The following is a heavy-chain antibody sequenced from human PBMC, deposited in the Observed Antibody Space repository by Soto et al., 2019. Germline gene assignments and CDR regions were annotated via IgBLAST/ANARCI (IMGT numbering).Heavy chain of an antibody. J-gene: IGHJ4*02. CDR1: GGSISSSSYY. CDR2: FYYGGST. Sequence: QLQLQESGPGLVKPSETLSLTCAVSGGSISSSSYYWGWIRQPPGKGLEWIGNFYYGGSTYYNPSLTSRVTISVDTSKKQFSLKLSSVTAADTAVYYCARLARYCTNGVCYTFYFDYWGQGTLVTVSS. D-gene: IGHD2-8*01. V-gene: IGHV4-39*01. CDR3: ARLARYCTNGVCYTFYFDY.